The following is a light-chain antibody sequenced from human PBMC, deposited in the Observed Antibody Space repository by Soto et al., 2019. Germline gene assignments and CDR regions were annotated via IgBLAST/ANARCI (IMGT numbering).Light chain of an antibody. CDR3: QQYDHWPPYS. V-gene: IGKV3-15*01. CDR1: QSVSRF. J-gene: IGKJ2*01. Sequence: TQSPVTLSVSPGDGATLSCRASQSVSRFLAWYQQTPGQRPGLLIYAASSRVLGVPARFTGSGSGTDFTLTISDVQSEDAAIYYCQQYDHWPPYSFGQGTRLEI. CDR2: AAS.